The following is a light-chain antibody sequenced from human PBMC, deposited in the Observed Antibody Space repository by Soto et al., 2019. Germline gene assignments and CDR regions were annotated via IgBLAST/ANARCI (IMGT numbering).Light chain of an antibody. V-gene: IGLV4-60*02. CDR1: SGHSSYI. J-gene: IGLJ3*02. Sequence: QSALTQSSSASASLGSSVKLTCTLSSGHSSYIIAWHQQQPGKAPRYLMKLEGSGSYNKGSGVPDRFSGSSSGADRYLAISNLQFEDEADYYCETWDSNTHTVFGGGTQLTVL. CDR2: LEGSGSY. CDR3: ETWDSNTHTV.